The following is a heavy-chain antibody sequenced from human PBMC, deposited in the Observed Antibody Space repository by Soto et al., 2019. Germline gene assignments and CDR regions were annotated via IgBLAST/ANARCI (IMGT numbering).Heavy chain of an antibody. CDR2: VLPFLDVT. CDR1: EDTFSIYT. D-gene: IGHD6-13*01. CDR3: ARDRKNSNWPNFDS. Sequence: QVQLVQSGSEVKEPGSSVKISCKTSEDTFSIYTLSWVRQAPGRGLVWMGRVLPFLDVTTYSQRFQGRVTLXSXSXPTTAYMELSSLTFEDTAVYYCARDRKNSNWPNFDSWGPGTLVTVSS. V-gene: IGHV1-69*02. J-gene: IGHJ4*02.